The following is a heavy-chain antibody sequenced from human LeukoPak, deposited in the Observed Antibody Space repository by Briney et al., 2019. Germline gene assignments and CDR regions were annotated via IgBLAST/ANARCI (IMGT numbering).Heavy chain of an antibody. CDR2: ISGGGGST. V-gene: IGHV3-23*01. CDR3: ATVCNPPPRYYYDSSGTCNAFDI. Sequence: GGSLRLSCAASGFTFTSYSMNWVRQAPGKGLEWVPTISGGGGSTYYADSVKGRFTISRDNSKNTLYLQVNSLRAEDTAVYYYATVCNPPPRYYYDSSGTCNAFDIWGQGTMVTVSS. D-gene: IGHD3-22*01. J-gene: IGHJ3*02. CDR1: GFTFTSYS.